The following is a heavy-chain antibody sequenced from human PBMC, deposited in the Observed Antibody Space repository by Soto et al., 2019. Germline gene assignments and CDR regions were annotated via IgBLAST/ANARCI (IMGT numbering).Heavy chain of an antibody. Sequence: VGSLRLSCAASGFTFSSYAMSWVRQAPGKGLEWVSAISGSGGSTYYADSVKGRFTISRDNSKNTLYLQMNSLRAEDTAVYYCARDMHAGFTHYFDPWGQGTLVTVSS. J-gene: IGHJ5*02. D-gene: IGHD1-26*01. CDR2: ISGSGGST. CDR1: GFTFSSYA. CDR3: ARDMHAGFTHYFDP. V-gene: IGHV3-23*01.